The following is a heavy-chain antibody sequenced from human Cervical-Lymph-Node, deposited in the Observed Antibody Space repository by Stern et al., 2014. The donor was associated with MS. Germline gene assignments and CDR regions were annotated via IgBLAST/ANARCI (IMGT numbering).Heavy chain of an antibody. J-gene: IGHJ4*02. D-gene: IGHD4-17*01. CDR3: ARPTVTSGYFDY. CDR2: IYPGDSDT. V-gene: IGHV5-51*01. Sequence: EVQLVESGAEVKRPGESLKISCKVTGDTFTNYWIGWVRQMPGKGLEWMGIIYPGDSDTRYSPSFQGQVIISADKSISTAYLQWSSLKASDTAMYYCARPTVTSGYFDYWGQGTLVTVSS. CDR1: GDTFTNYW.